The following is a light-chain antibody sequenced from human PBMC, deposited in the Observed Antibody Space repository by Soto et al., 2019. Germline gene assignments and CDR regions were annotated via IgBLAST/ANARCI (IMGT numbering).Light chain of an antibody. Sequence: EIRMTQSRATLSVSPGERATLSCRASQSLSNNYLAWYQQKPGQPPRLLIYGASTRATGIPARFSGSGSGTEFTLTISSLQSEDFAVYYCQQYNAWPLTFGGGTKVEI. J-gene: IGKJ4*01. V-gene: IGKV3-15*01. CDR1: QSLSNN. CDR2: GAS. CDR3: QQYNAWPLT.